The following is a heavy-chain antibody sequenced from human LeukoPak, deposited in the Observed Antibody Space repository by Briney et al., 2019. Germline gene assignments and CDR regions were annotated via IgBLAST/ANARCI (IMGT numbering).Heavy chain of an antibody. Sequence: GGSLRLSCAASGFTFSSYGMHWVRQAPGKGLEWVAFIRYDGSNKYYADSVKGRFTISRDNSKNTLYLQMNSLRAEDTAVYYCAKDPDYGDYVGDYWGQGTLVTVSS. CDR3: AKDPDYGDYVGDY. CDR2: IRYDGSNK. CDR1: GFTFSSYG. D-gene: IGHD4-17*01. V-gene: IGHV3-30*02. J-gene: IGHJ4*02.